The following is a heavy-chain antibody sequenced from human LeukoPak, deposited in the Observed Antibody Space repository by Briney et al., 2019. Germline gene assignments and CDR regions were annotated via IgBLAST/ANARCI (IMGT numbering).Heavy chain of an antibody. CDR3: ARSQWLPNWYFDL. D-gene: IGHD6-19*01. Sequence: GSLRLSCAASGFSVSSNSMSWVRQAPGKGLEWIGYIYYSGSTNYNPSLKSRVTISVDTSKNQFSLKLSSVTAADTAVYYCARSQWLPNWYFDLWGRGTLVTVSS. V-gene: IGHV4-59*02. CDR2: IYYSGST. CDR1: GFSVSSNS. J-gene: IGHJ2*01.